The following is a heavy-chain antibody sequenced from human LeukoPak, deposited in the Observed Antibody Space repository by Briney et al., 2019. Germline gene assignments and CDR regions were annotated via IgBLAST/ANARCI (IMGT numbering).Heavy chain of an antibody. D-gene: IGHD2/OR15-2a*01. CDR1: GYSFTDYY. Sequence: ASVKVSCKASGYSFTDYYIHWVRQAPGQGLEWMGWINPKSGATNYAQKFRGRVTMTRDTSISTAYLKLSRLGSDDTAVFYCARDPLAPAFYYFMDVWGKGTTVTVSS. V-gene: IGHV1-2*02. CDR3: ARDPLAPAFYYFMDV. J-gene: IGHJ6*03. CDR2: INPKSGAT.